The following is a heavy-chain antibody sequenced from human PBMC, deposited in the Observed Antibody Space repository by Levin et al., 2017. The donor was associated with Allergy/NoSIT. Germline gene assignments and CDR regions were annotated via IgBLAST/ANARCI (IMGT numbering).Heavy chain of an antibody. J-gene: IGHJ5*02. CDR1: GFSLRSSGMG. CDR3: AHRPPWGYNWNNNWFDP. V-gene: IGHV2-5*02. D-gene: IGHD1/OR15-1a*01. Sequence: ESGPTLVKPTQTLTLTCTFSGFSLRSSGMGVGWIRQPPGKALEWLALIYWDDDKRYNPSLKSRITITKDTSKNQVVLTMTNMNPVDTATYYCAHRPPWGYNWNNNWFDPWGQGTLVIVSS. CDR2: IYWDDDK.